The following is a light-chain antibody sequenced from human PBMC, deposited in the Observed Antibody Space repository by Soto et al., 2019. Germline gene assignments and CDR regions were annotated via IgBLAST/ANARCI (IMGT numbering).Light chain of an antibody. CDR1: SSDVGGYNY. CDR2: EVS. J-gene: IGLJ1*01. CDR3: SSYTSSSTPYV. V-gene: IGLV2-14*01. Sequence: QSALTQPASVSGSPGQSITISCTGTSSDVGGYNYVSWYQQHPDKAPKLMIYEVSNRLSGVSNRFSGSKSGNTASLTISGLQAEDEADYYCSSYTSSSTPYVFGTGTKLTVL.